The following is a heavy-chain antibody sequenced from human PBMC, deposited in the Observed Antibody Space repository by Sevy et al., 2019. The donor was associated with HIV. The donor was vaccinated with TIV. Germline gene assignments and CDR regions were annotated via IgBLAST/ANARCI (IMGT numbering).Heavy chain of an antibody. J-gene: IGHJ6*02. CDR3: AREVHFYSSGFSAGMDV. V-gene: IGHV4-59*11. CDR1: GVSISSHF. D-gene: IGHD3-10*01. Sequence: SETLSLTCSVSGVSISSHFWSWIQQPPGKGLEWIGYFYLSGSANYHPSLKSRVTISGDTSKNQFSLKLTSVTAADTAVYYCAREVHFYSSGFSAGMDVWGQGTTVTVSS. CDR2: FYLSGSA.